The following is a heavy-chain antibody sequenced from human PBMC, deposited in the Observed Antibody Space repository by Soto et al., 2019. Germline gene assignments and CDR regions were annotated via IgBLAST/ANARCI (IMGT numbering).Heavy chain of an antibody. CDR2: IKRKIDGETT. D-gene: IGHD2-2*01. J-gene: IGHJ3*02. CDR3: AADRYCSSNTCPGAFDI. Sequence: EVQLLESGGDLAEPGGSLGLSCAASGFAFTHVWMTWVRQAPGRGLEWVGRIKRKIDGETTNYAAPVKGRFTISRDDSKYTLYLQMNSLKTDDSAVYYCAADRYCSSNTCPGAFDIWGQGTTV. V-gene: IGHV3-15*05. CDR1: GFAFTHVW.